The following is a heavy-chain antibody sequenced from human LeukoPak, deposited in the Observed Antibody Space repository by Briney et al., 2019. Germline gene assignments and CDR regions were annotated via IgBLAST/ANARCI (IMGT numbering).Heavy chain of an antibody. CDR3: ASITGQQLRFDY. J-gene: IGHJ4*02. CDR2: VVPIFGTA. D-gene: IGHD6-13*01. Sequence: VKVSCKASGGTFSSYSISWVRQAPGQGLEWMGGVVPIFGTANYAQKFEGTVTITAAKSTGTAYIALSSLRSEHTAVYYCASITGQQLRFDYWGQGTLVTVSS. CDR1: GGTFSSYS. V-gene: IGHV1-69*06.